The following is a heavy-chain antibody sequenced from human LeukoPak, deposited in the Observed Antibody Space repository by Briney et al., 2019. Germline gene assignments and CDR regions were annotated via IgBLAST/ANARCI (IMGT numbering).Heavy chain of an antibody. Sequence: SETLSLTCTVSGGSISSYYWSWIRQPAGKGLEWIGRIYTSGSTNYNPSLKSRVTMSVDTSKNQFSLKLSSVTAADTAVYYCARDWGQWLEHNWFDPWGQGTLVTVSS. D-gene: IGHD6-19*01. V-gene: IGHV4-4*07. J-gene: IGHJ5*02. CDR3: ARDWGQWLEHNWFDP. CDR1: GGSISSYY. CDR2: IYTSGST.